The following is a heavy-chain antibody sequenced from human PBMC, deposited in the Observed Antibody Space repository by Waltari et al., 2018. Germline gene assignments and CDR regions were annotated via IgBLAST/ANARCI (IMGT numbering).Heavy chain of an antibody. J-gene: IGHJ6*02. V-gene: IGHV4-34*01. CDR3: ARGRRDGMDV. CDR1: GGSFSGYY. CDR2: INHSGST. Sequence: QVQLQQWGAGLLKPSETLSLTCAVYGGSFSGYYWSWIRQPPGKGLEWIGEINHSGSTNSNPSLKSRVTISVDTSKNQFSLKLSSVTAADTAVYYCARGRRDGMDVWGQGTTVTVSS.